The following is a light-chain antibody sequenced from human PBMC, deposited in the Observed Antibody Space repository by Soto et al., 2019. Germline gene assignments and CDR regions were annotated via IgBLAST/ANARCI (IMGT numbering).Light chain of an antibody. CDR2: GAS. Sequence: EIVMTQSPATLSLSPGERVTLSCRASQGVSSYLAWYQQKPGQAPRRLIYGASTRATGIPARFSGSGSGTEFTLTISSLQSEDFAVYYCQQYNNWPSITFGQGTRLEI. V-gene: IGKV3-15*01. J-gene: IGKJ5*01. CDR1: QGVSSY. CDR3: QQYNNWPSIT.